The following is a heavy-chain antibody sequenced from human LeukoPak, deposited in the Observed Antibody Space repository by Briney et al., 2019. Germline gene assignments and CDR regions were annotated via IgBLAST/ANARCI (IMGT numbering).Heavy chain of an antibody. CDR2: ISSSGSST. Sequence: GGSLRLSCAASGFTFSDYYMSWSRQAPGKGLEWVAYISSSGSSTNYAGSVKGRFTISRDNAKNSLYLQMDSLRAEDTAVYYCARGVDTRTYYFDSWGQGNLVTVSS. D-gene: IGHD5-18*01. CDR3: ARGVDTRTYYFDS. V-gene: IGHV3-11*06. CDR1: GFTFSDYY. J-gene: IGHJ4*02.